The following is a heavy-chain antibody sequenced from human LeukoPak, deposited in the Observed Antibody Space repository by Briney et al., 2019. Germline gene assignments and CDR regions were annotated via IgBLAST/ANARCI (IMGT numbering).Heavy chain of an antibody. CDR3: ARCSTSCYTGYDY. CDR1: GGTFSSYA. D-gene: IGHD2-2*02. CDR2: IIPIFGTA. J-gene: IGHJ4*02. Sequence: SVTVSCKASGGTFSSYAISWVRQAPGQGLEWMGGIIPIFGTANYAQKFQGRVTITTDESTSTAYMELSSLRSEDTAVYYCARCSTSCYTGYDYWGQGTLVTVSS. V-gene: IGHV1-69*05.